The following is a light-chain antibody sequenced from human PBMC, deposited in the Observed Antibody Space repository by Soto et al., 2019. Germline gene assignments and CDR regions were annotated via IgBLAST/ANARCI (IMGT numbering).Light chain of an antibody. J-gene: IGLJ3*02. CDR1: SSNIGSNY. V-gene: IGLV1-47*01. CDR2: DGS. CDR3: AAWDDSLNAWE. Sequence: QSVLAQPPSASGTPGQRVIISCSGSSSNIGSNYVYWYQQFPGRAPKLLIYDGSQRPSGVPDRFSGSKSGTSASLGISGLRSEDEAVYYCAAWDDSLNAWEFGGGTKLTVL.